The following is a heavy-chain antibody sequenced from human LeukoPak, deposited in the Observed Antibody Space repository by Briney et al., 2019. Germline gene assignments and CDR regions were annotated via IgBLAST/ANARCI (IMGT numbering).Heavy chain of an antibody. CDR3: ATLIYDFWSGKTDY. V-gene: IGHV4-61*02. Sequence: SETLSLTCTVSGGSISSGSYYWSWIRQPAGKGLEWIGRIYTSGSTNYNPSLKSRVTISVDTSKNQFSLKLSSVTAADTAVYYCATLIYDFWSGKTDYWGQGTLVTVSS. CDR2: IYTSGST. J-gene: IGHJ4*02. CDR1: GGSISSGSYY. D-gene: IGHD3-3*01.